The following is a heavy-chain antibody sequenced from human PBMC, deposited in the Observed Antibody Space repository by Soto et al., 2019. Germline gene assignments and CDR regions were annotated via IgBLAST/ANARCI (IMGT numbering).Heavy chain of an antibody. CDR2: IYYRGST. CDR1: GGSISSGGYY. J-gene: IGHJ6*02. D-gene: IGHD2-2*01. CDR3: AGQPDIVLVPAERRRVGDYYCGMDV. Sequence: QVQLQESGPGLVKPSQTLSLTCTVSGGSISSGGYYWSWIRQHPGKGLEWIGDIYYRGSTYYNPSIKSRVTLSVDTSKNQFSLKLSSVTAADTALYYCAGQPDIVLVPAERRRVGDYYCGMDVWGQGTTVTVSS. V-gene: IGHV4-31*03.